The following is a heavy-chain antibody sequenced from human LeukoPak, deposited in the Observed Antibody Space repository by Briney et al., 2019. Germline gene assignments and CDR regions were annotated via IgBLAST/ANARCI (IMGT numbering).Heavy chain of an antibody. CDR2: ISSSSSYI. CDR3: AKDRDPQRRIAAAGFDY. D-gene: IGHD6-13*01. V-gene: IGHV3-21*04. CDR1: GFTFSSYS. J-gene: IGHJ4*02. Sequence: SGGSLRLSCAASGFTFSSYSMNWVRQAPGKGLEWVSSISSSSSYIYYADSVKGRFTISRDNAKNSLYLQMNSLRAEDTALYYCAKDRDPQRRIAAAGFDYWGQGTLVTVSS.